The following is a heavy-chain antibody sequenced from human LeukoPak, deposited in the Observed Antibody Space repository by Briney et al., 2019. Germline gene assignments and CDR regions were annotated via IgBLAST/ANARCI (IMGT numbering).Heavy chain of an antibody. CDR1: GGSISSYY. V-gene: IGHV4-59*01. D-gene: IGHD5-12*01. J-gene: IGHJ6*03. CDR2: IYYSGST. Sequence: SETLSLTCTVSGGSISSYYWSWIRQPPGKGLEWIGYIYYSGSTNYTPSLKSRVTISVDTSKNQFSLKLSSVTAADTAVYYCARAVVGYRPYYYYYMDVWGKGTTVTVSS. CDR3: ARAVVGYRPYYYYYMDV.